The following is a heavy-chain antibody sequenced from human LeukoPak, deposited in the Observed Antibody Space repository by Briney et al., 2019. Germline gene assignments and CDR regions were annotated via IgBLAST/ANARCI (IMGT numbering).Heavy chain of an antibody. CDR2: IIPIFGTA. V-gene: IGHV1-69*13. J-gene: IGHJ5*02. Sequence: SVKVSCKASGGTFSSYAISWVRQAPGQGLEWMGGIIPIFGTANYAQKFQGRATITADESTSTAYMELSSLRSEDTAVYYCARDRGSTSPTNWFDPWGQGTLVTVSS. CDR3: ARDRGSTSPTNWFDP. D-gene: IGHD2-2*01. CDR1: GGTFSSYA.